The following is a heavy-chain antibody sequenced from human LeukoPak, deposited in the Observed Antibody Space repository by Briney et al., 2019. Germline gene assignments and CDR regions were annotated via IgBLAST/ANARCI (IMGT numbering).Heavy chain of an antibody. Sequence: ASETLSLTCTVSGVSINTYYASWIRQAPGKGLEFIGFIYNGGNTNYNPSLKSRATILVDTSNNQFSLRLTSVTAADTAMYYCAAGPWELDFWGQGTLVTVSS. CDR3: AAGPWELDF. J-gene: IGHJ4*02. CDR2: IYNGGNT. CDR1: GVSINTYY. D-gene: IGHD1-26*01. V-gene: IGHV4-4*09.